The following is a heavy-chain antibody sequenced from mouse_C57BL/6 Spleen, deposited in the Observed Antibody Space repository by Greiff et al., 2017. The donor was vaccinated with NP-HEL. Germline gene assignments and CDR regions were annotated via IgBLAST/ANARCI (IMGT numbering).Heavy chain of an antibody. Sequence: LEESGPELVKPGASVKISCKASGYAFSSSWMNWVKQRPGKGLEWIGRIYPGDGDTNYNGKFKGKATLTADKSSSTAYMQLSSLTSEDSAVYFCAMSSRFDYWGQGTTLTVSS. D-gene: IGHD1-1*01. CDR1: GYAFSSSW. CDR2: IYPGDGDT. J-gene: IGHJ2*01. V-gene: IGHV1-82*01. CDR3: AMSSRFDY.